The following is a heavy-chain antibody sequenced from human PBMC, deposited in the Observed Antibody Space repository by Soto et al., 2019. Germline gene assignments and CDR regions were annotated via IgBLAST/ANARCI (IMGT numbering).Heavy chain of an antibody. Sequence: QVHLVQSGAEVKRPGASVKVSCKTSGYTFTGYYLHWVRQAPGQAPEWMGWMNPSNGGTKYGQKFQGRLTMTRDTSVSTSFLDLTSRTSDDTAVYYCVRGFGGSSVHLGQGSRVTVSS. CDR2: MNPSNGGT. CDR1: GYTFTGYY. J-gene: IGHJ4*02. D-gene: IGHD6-6*01. CDR3: VRGFGGSSVH. V-gene: IGHV1-2*02.